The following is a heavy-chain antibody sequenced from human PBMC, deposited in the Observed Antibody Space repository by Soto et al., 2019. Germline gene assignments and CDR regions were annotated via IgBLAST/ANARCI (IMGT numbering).Heavy chain of an antibody. CDR1: GGSITSGSYY. Sequence: QLQLQESGPGLVKPSETLSLTCTVSGGSITSGSYYWGWVRQPPGKGLEWIASIYDSGSAYYNPSLKSRVTISVDMSKNQFSLKLNSVTAADTAVYYCARHDGSRWRELGYWGQGTLVTVSS. CDR2: IYDSGSA. V-gene: IGHV4-39*01. J-gene: IGHJ4*02. D-gene: IGHD6-13*01. CDR3: ARHDGSRWRELGY.